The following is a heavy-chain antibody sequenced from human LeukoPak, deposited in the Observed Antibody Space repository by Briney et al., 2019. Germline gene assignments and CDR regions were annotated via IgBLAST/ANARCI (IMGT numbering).Heavy chain of an antibody. D-gene: IGHD4-23*01. CDR2: IYPGDSDT. V-gene: IGHV5-51*01. Sequence: GESLKISCKGSGYSFTRKWIGWVRQMPGKGLEWMAIIYPGDSDTTYSPSFRGQVTISADKSINTAYLQWSSLKASDTAMYYCARRVVNNRNWYFDLWGRGTLVTVSS. CDR1: GYSFTRKW. J-gene: IGHJ2*01. CDR3: ARRVVNNRNWYFDL.